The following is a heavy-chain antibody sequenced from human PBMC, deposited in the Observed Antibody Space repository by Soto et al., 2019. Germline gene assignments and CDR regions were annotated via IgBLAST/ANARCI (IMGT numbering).Heavy chain of an antibody. Sequence: EVQLVESGGGLVQPGGSLRLSCAASGFTFSTYGMPWVRRPPGKGLEWVADLDQDGGERYYVDSVRGRFTISRDNAKNPLYRQMNSLRAGERAVYYCVGGGNFFVYWGRGPRVSV. J-gene: IGHJ4*02. V-gene: IGHV3-7*01. CDR1: GFTFSTYG. CDR3: VGGGNFFVY. D-gene: IGHD3-16*01. CDR2: LDQDGGER.